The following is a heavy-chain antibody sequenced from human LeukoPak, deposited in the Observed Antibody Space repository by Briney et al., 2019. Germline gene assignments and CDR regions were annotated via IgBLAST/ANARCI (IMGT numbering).Heavy chain of an antibody. V-gene: IGHV1-3*01. Sequence: ASVKVSYKASGYSFIRYALHWVRQAPGQRPEWMGWVNGGNDKTAYSKKFQGRVTITRDASASTTYMELSSLRPEDTAVYYCARDFDSSFSFDYWGQGTLVTVSS. D-gene: IGHD3-22*01. J-gene: IGHJ4*02. CDR1: GYSFIRYA. CDR3: ARDFDSSFSFDY. CDR2: VNGGNDKT.